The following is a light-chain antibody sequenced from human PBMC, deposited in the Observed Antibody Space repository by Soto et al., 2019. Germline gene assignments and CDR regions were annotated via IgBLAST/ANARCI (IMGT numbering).Light chain of an antibody. CDR1: QNINNY. V-gene: IGKV1-33*01. Sequence: DIQMTQSPSSVSASVGDRVTITCQASQNINNYLNWYQQKPGRAPKLLIYDASNLEAGVPSRFRGSGSGTDFTFTISRLQPGDIATYYCQQYENLPTFGQGTRLEIK. J-gene: IGKJ5*01. CDR3: QQYENLPT. CDR2: DAS.